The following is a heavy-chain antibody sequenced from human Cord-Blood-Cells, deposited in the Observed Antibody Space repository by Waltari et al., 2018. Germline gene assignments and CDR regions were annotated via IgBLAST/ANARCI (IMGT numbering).Heavy chain of an antibody. Sequence: QVQLQPWGAGLLKPSETLSLTCAVYGGSFSGYYWSWIRQPPGKGREWIGEINHSGSTNYNPSLKSRVTISVDTSKNQFSLKLSSVTAADTAVYYCARVLTMSPEDYWGQGTLVTVSS. CDR1: GGSFSGYY. J-gene: IGHJ4*02. D-gene: IGHD3-9*01. CDR2: INHSGST. V-gene: IGHV4-34*01. CDR3: ARVLTMSPEDY.